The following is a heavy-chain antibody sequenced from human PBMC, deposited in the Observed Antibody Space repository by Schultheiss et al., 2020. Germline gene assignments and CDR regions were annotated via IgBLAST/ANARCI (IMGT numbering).Heavy chain of an antibody. J-gene: IGHJ6*02. CDR3: AREFDPYYYGSGSYYNGTYYYYGMDV. D-gene: IGHD3-10*01. CDR2: INPNSGGT. V-gene: IGHV1-2*04. Sequence: ASVKVSCKASGYTFTGYYMHWVRQAPGQGLEWMGWINPNSGGTNYAQKFQGWVTMTRDTSTSTAYMELRSLRSDDTAVYYCAREFDPYYYGSGSYYNGTYYYYGMDVWGQGTTVTVSS. CDR1: GYTFTGYY.